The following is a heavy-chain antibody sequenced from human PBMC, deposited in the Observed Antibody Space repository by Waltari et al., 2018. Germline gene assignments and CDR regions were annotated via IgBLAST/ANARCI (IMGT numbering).Heavy chain of an antibody. D-gene: IGHD3-22*01. Sequence: VPLVPPGAAVTKPGSPLTLSCQASGGTFSSYAITRVRPAPGQGLEWMGGIIPIFGTANYAQKFQGRVTITADESTSTAYMELSSLRSEDTAVYYCASTGDSSGQAPGYWGQGTLVTVSS. J-gene: IGHJ4*02. CDR1: GGTFSSYA. CDR2: IIPIFGTA. CDR3: ASTGDSSGQAPGY. V-gene: IGHV1-69*12.